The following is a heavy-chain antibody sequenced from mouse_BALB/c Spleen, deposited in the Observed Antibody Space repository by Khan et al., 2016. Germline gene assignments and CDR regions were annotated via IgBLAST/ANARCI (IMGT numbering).Heavy chain of an antibody. Sequence: EVQLVETGGGLVQPRGSLTLSCAASGFTFNTNAMNWVRQAPGNGLDWVSRIRSKSNNYATYYADSVKDRFTISRDDSHSMLYLQMNNLKTEDTAMYDCLRDAPFAYWGQGTLVTVSA. CDR2: IRSKSNNYAT. V-gene: IGHV10S3*01. J-gene: IGHJ3*01. CDR3: LRDAPFAY. CDR1: GFTFNTNA.